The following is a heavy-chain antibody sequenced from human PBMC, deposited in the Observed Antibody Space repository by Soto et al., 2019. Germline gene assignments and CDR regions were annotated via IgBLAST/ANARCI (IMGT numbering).Heavy chain of an antibody. CDR2: IYPGDSDT. D-gene: IGHD6-13*01. Sequence: GESLKISCQGSGYNFDSYWIGWVRQVPGKGLEWMGIIYPGDSDTRYSPSFQGQVTISADKSISTAYLQWSSLRASDTAIYYCARRGSTWFSDFWGQGTLVTVSS. J-gene: IGHJ4*02. CDR3: ARRGSTWFSDF. V-gene: IGHV5-51*01. CDR1: GYNFDSYW.